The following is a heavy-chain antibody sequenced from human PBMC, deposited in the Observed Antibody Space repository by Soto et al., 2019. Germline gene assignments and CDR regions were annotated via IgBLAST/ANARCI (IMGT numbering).Heavy chain of an antibody. CDR3: ASRDCSSTSCPDGRFDY. CDR2: INHSGST. J-gene: IGHJ4*02. CDR1: GGSFSGYY. Sequence: SETLSLTCAVYGGSFSGYYWSWIRQPPGKGLEWIGEINHSGSTNYNPSLKSRVTISVDTSKNQFSLKLSSVTAADTAVYYCASRDCSSTSCPDGRFDYWGQGTLVTVSS. D-gene: IGHD2-2*01. V-gene: IGHV4-34*01.